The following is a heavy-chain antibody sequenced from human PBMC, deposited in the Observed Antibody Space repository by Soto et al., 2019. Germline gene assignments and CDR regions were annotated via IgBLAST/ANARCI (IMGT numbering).Heavy chain of an antibody. Sequence: PSETLSLTCTVSGGSISSGGYYWSWIRQHPGKGLEWIGYIYYSGSTYYNPSLKSRVTISVDTSKNQFSLKLSSVTAADTAVYYCARRIHGGQIDYWGQGTLVTVSS. CDR3: ARRIHGGQIDY. CDR1: GGSISSGGYY. J-gene: IGHJ4*02. D-gene: IGHD2-15*01. V-gene: IGHV4-31*03. CDR2: IYYSGST.